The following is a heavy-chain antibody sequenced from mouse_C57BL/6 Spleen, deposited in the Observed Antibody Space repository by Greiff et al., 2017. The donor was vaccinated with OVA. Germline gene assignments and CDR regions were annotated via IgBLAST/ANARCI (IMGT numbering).Heavy chain of an antibody. CDR1: GYTFTSYD. J-gene: IGHJ3*01. Sequence: VQLQQSGPELVKPGASVKLSCKASGYTFTSYDINWVKQRPGQGLEWIGWIYPRDGSTKYNEKFKGKATLTVDTSSSTAYMELHSLTSEDSAVYFCAKGYYGSSSRFAYWGQGTLVTVSA. V-gene: IGHV1-85*01. CDR2: IYPRDGST. D-gene: IGHD1-1*01. CDR3: AKGYYGSSSRFAY.